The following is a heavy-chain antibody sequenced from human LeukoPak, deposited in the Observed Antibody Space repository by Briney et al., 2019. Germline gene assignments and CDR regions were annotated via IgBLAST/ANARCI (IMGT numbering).Heavy chain of an antibody. V-gene: IGHV3-53*05. CDR1: GFTVSSNY. D-gene: IGHD6-13*01. J-gene: IGHJ4*02. CDR2: IYSGGST. Sequence: GGSLRLSCAASGFTVSSNYMSWVRQAPGKGLEWVSVIYSGGSTYYADSVKGRFTISRDNSKNTLYLQMNSLRAEDTAVYYCARDIRVDKGSSWENFDYWGQGTLVTVSS. CDR3: ARDIRVDKGSSWENFDY.